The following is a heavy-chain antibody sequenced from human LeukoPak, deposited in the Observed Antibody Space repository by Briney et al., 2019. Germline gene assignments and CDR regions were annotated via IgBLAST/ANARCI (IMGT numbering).Heavy chain of an antibody. V-gene: IGHV4-39*01. CDR3: AKSGGYGLIDY. CDR1: GASVSGSNYY. Sequence: PSETLSLTCAVSGASVSGSNYYWGWIRQPPGKGLEWIGNIYSSGSTYYNASLQSRVTISIDTSKNQFSLRLNSVTAADTAMYYCAKSGGYGLIDYWGQGTRVTVSP. CDR2: IYSSGST. J-gene: IGHJ4*02. D-gene: IGHD1-26*01.